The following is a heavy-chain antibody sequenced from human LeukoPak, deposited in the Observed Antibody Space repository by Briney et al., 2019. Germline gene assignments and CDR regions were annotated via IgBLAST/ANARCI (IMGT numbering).Heavy chain of an antibody. D-gene: IGHD6-13*01. J-gene: IGHJ4*02. CDR3: ARGGYSSSWYFLSFDY. V-gene: IGHV1-2*04. CDR1: GYTFTGYY. Sequence: ASVKVSCKASGYTFTGYYMHWVRQAPGQGLEWMGWINPNSGGTNYAQKFQGWVTMTRDTSISTAYMELSRLRSDDTAVCYCARGGYSSSWYFLSFDYWGQGTLVTVSS. CDR2: INPNSGGT.